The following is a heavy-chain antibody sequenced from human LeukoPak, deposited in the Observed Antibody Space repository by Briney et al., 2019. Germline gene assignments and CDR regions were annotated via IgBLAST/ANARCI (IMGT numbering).Heavy chain of an antibody. J-gene: IGHJ4*02. V-gene: IGHV1-2*02. CDR2: INPNSGGT. CDR1: GYTFTGYY. D-gene: IGHD2-2*01. CDR3: AREDSVVVVPAAIDY. Sequence: ASVKVSCKASGYTFTGYYMHWVRQAPGQGLEWMGWINPNSGGTNYAQKFQGRVTMTRDTSISTAYMELSRLRSDDTAVYYCAREDSVVVVPAAIDYWGQGTLVTVSS.